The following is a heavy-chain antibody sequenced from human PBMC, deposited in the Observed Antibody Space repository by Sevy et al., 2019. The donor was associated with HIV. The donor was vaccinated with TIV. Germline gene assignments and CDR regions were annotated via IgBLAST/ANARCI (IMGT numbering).Heavy chain of an antibody. CDR2: IKSKTEGGTT. J-gene: IGHJ4*02. CDR3: TTDLVLVPFY. Sequence: GGSLRLSCAASGFTFSNAWMSWVRQAPGKGLEWVGRIKSKTEGGTTDYAAPVKGRFTISRDDSKNTLYLQMNSLKTEDTAVYYCTTDLVLVPFYWGQGTLVTVSS. V-gene: IGHV3-15*01. CDR1: GFTFSNAW. D-gene: IGHD6-6*01.